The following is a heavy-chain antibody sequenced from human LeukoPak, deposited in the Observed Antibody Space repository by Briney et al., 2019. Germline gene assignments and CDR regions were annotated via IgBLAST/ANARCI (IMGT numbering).Heavy chain of an antibody. V-gene: IGHV1-2*02. D-gene: IGHD6-19*01. J-gene: IGHJ4*02. Sequence: ASVKVSCKASGYTFTGYYMHWVRQAPGQGLEWMGWINPNSGGTNYAQKFQGRVTMTRDTSISTAYMELSRLRSDDTAVYYCARDSYSGWYSSGPGVYWGQGTLVTVSS. CDR2: INPNSGGT. CDR1: GYTFTGYY. CDR3: ARDSYSGWYSSGPGVY.